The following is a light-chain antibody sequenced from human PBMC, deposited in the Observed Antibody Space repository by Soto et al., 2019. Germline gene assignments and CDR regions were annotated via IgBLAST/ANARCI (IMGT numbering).Light chain of an antibody. Sequence: DIQLTQSPSTLSGSSGDRATLSCRASQTVSSWLAWYQQKPGKAPKLLIYKASTLKSGVPSRFSGIGSGTEFTLTISSLQPDDFATYYCQHYNSYSEAFGQGTRWIS. V-gene: IGKV1-5*03. J-gene: IGKJ1*01. CDR1: QTVSSW. CDR2: KAS. CDR3: QHYNSYSEA.